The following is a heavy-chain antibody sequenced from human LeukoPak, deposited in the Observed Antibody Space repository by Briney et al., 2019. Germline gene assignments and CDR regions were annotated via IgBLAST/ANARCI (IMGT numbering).Heavy chain of an antibody. Sequence: PSETLSLTCSVSGDSISPYYWSWIRQPPGKGLEWIGYIYYSGTTNYNPSLKSRVAISVDTSKNQFSLKLSSVTAADTAVYYCARDRGSAGGFDYWGQGTLVTVSS. V-gene: IGHV4-59*01. CDR3: ARDRGSAGGFDY. CDR2: IYYSGTT. D-gene: IGHD2-15*01. J-gene: IGHJ4*02. CDR1: GDSISPYY.